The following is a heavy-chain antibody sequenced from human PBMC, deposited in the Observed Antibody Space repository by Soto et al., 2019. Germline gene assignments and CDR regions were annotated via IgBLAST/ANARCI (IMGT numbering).Heavy chain of an antibody. V-gene: IGHV4-39*01. CDR3: ARQTGMTVSGYYEVFDY. Sequence: SETLSLTCTVSGGSISSSSYYWGWIRQPPGKGLEWIGSIYYSGSTYYNPSLKSRVTISVDTSKNQFSLKLSSVTAADTAVYYCARQTGMTVSGYYEVFDYWGQGTLVTVSS. CDR2: IYYSGST. D-gene: IGHD3-22*01. CDR1: GGSISSSSYY. J-gene: IGHJ4*02.